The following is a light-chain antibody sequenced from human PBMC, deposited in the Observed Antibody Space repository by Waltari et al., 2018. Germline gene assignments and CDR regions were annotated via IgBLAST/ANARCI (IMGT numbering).Light chain of an antibody. Sequence: QSALTQPASVSGSPGQSITIPCTGSARDVGGYKYVSWYQQHPGKAPKLMIYEVTNRPSGVSNRFSGSKSGNTASLTISGLQAEDEADYYCSSYASSDTLVFGGGTTVTVL. V-gene: IGLV2-14*01. CDR2: EVT. CDR1: ARDVGGYKY. J-gene: IGLJ2*01. CDR3: SSYASSDTLV.